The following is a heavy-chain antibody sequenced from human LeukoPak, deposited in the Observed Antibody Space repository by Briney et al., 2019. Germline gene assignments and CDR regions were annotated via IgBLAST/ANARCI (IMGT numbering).Heavy chain of an antibody. CDR2: MNPNSGNT. CDR1: GYTFTGYY. V-gene: IGHV1-8*02. CDR3: ARGRGTMVRGVIINNWFDP. J-gene: IGHJ5*02. Sequence: ASVKVSCKASGYTFTGYYMHWVRQATGQGLEWMGWMNPNSGNTGYAQKFQGRVTMTRNTSISTAYMELSSLRSEDTAVYYCARGRGTMVRGVIINNWFDPWGQGTLVTVSS. D-gene: IGHD3-10*01.